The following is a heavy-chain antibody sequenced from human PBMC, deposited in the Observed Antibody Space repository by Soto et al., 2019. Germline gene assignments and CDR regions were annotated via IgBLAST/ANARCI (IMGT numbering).Heavy chain of an antibody. CDR1: GGSISSGGYY. Sequence: QVQLQESGPGLVKPSQTLSLTCTVSGGSISSGGYYWSWIRQHPGKGLEWIGYIYYSGSTYYNPSLKSRVTISVDTYKTQFPLKLSSVTAADTAVYYCARATRLYSSSWYYYFDYWGQGTLVTVSS. V-gene: IGHV4-31*03. CDR3: ARATRLYSSSWYYYFDY. CDR2: IYYSGST. D-gene: IGHD6-13*01. J-gene: IGHJ4*02.